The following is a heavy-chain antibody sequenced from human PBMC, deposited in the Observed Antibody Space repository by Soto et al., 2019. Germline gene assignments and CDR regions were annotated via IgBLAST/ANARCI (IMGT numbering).Heavy chain of an antibody. CDR2: IYTSGTT. D-gene: IGHD3-3*01. Sequence: PSETLSLSCKVSGGSIRRDDWSWFRQPAGKARGWIGRIYTSGTTNYNPSLKSRATTLIDTSKNQVSLILSSVTAADAGVYYCARERASGFSMDLWGRGTTVT. J-gene: IGHJ6*02. CDR1: GGSIRRDD. V-gene: IGHV4-4*07. CDR3: ARERASGFSMDL.